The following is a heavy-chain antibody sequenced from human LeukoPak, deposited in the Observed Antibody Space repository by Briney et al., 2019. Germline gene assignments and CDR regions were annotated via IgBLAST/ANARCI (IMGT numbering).Heavy chain of an antibody. V-gene: IGHV3-7*01. CDR3: ARDSDSGGYFGY. Sequence: GGSLRLSCAASGFTFRNSWMSWVRQAPGKGLEWVANINQDGSEKYYVDSVKGRFTISRDNAENSLYLQMDSLRGEDTAVYYCARDSDSGGYFGYWGQGTLVTVSS. J-gene: IGHJ4*02. D-gene: IGHD1-26*01. CDR1: GFTFRNSW. CDR2: INQDGSEK.